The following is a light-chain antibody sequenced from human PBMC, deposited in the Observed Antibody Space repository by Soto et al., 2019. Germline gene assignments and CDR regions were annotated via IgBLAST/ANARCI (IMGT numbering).Light chain of an antibody. J-gene: IGKJ1*01. CDR3: MQSQQSPPT. V-gene: IGKV2-28*01. Sequence: DIVMTQSPLSLPVTPGEPASISCSSSQSLLQSNGYNYLDWYLQKPGQSPQLLIYFGSYRASGVPERFSGSWSGTDFTLKIRRVEAEDVGVYYCMQSQQSPPTFGQGTKVEI. CDR1: QSLLQSNGYNY. CDR2: FGS.